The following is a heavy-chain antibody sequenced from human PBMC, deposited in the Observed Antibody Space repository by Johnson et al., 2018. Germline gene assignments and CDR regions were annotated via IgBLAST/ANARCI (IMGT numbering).Heavy chain of an antibody. Sequence: QVQLVQSGGGLVKPGGSLRLSCAASGFTFSDYYMSWIRQAPGKGLEWVSYLSTGGSTIYYADSVKGRFTISRDNATNSLYLQMNSLRAEDTAVYYCGRGDYYGSTGDYPFDYWGQGTRVTVSS. V-gene: IGHV3-11*04. J-gene: IGHJ4*02. CDR1: GFTFSDYY. CDR3: GRGDYYGSTGDYPFDY. D-gene: IGHD3-22*01. CDR2: LSTGGSTI.